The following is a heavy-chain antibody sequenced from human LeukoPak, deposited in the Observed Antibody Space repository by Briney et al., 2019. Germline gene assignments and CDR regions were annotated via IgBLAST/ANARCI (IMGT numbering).Heavy chain of an antibody. J-gene: IGHJ5*02. CDR1: GYTFTSYD. Sequence: GASVKVSCKASGYTFTSYDINWVRQATGQGLGWMGWMNPNSGNTGSAQRFQGRVTMTRDTSRSTAYMELSSLTSEDTAVYYCARGPLVRLPSSFDPWGQGTLVTVSS. CDR2: MNPNSGNT. V-gene: IGHV1-8*01. CDR3: ARGPLVRLPSSFDP. D-gene: IGHD3-16*02.